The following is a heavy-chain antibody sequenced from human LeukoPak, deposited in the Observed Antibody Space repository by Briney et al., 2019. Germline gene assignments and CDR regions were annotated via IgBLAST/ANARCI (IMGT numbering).Heavy chain of an antibody. V-gene: IGHV5-51*01. CDR2: IFPGDSDT. D-gene: IGHD4/OR15-4a*01. CDR1: GYRFTSSW. Sequence: GESLKISCEGSGYRFTSSWIGWVRQMPGKGLEWMGIIFPGDSDTRYTPSFQGQVTISADTSISTAYLQWSSLKASDTAMYFCARYATQTGYGTSPWGQGTLVTVSS. J-gene: IGHJ4*02. CDR3: ARYATQTGYGTSP.